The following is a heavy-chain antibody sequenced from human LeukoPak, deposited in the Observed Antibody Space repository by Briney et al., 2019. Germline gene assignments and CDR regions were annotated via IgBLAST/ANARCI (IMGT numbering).Heavy chain of an antibody. J-gene: IGHJ4*02. Sequence: GESLKISCKGSGYSFTSYWIGWVRQMPGKGLEWMGIIYPGDSDTRYSSSFQGQVTISADKSISTAYLQWSSLKASDTAMYYCARRPAAYYGSGSSPFSFDYWGQGTLVTVSS. V-gene: IGHV5-51*01. CDR3: ARRPAAYYGSGSSPFSFDY. CDR2: IYPGDSDT. D-gene: IGHD3-10*01. CDR1: GYSFTSYW.